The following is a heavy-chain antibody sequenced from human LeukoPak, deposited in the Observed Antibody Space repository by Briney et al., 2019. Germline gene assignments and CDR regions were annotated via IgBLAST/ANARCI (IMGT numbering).Heavy chain of an antibody. CDR1: GFSFSSYA. D-gene: IGHD6-19*01. Sequence: GGSLRLSCAASGFSFSSYAMSWVRQAPGKGLECVSAISGSGGSTYYADSVKGRFTIPRDNSKNTLYLQMNSLRAEDTAVYYCAKDRSRGRIAVAGYFDYWGQGTLVTVSS. V-gene: IGHV3-23*01. CDR2: ISGSGGST. J-gene: IGHJ4*02. CDR3: AKDRSRGRIAVAGYFDY.